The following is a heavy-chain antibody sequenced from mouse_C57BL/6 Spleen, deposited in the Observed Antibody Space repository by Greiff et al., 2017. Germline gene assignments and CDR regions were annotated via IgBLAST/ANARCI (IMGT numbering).Heavy chain of an antibody. CDR1: GFTLSNYW. CDR2: IRLKSDNYAT. Sequence: EVKLLESGGGLVQPGGSMKLSCVASGFTLSNYWMNWVRQSPEKGLEWVAQIRLKSDNYATHYAESVKGRFTISRDDSKSSVYLQMNNLRAEDTGIYYCTGLNWDVFAYWGQGTLVTVSA. CDR3: TGLNWDVFAY. V-gene: IGHV6-3*01. D-gene: IGHD4-1*01. J-gene: IGHJ3*01.